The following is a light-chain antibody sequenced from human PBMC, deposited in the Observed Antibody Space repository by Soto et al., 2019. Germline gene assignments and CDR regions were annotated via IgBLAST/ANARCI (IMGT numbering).Light chain of an antibody. J-gene: IGLJ2*01. CDR1: SSNIGAGYD. Sequence: QSALTQPPSVSGAPGQRVTISCTGSSSNIGAGYDVPWYQQLPGTAPKLLIYGNSNRPSGVPDRFSGSKSGTSASLAITGLQAEDVADYYCQSYDSSLSGSDVVFGGGTKLTVL. CDR2: GNS. CDR3: QSYDSSLSGSDVV. V-gene: IGLV1-40*01.